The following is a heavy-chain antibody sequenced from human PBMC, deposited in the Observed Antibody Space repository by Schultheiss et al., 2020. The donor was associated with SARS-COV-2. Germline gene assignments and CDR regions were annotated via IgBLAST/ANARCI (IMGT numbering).Heavy chain of an antibody. CDR1: GFAFNSYA. Sequence: GGSLRLSCAASGFAFNSYALHWVRQAPGKGLEWVAIISYDGRNAYYADSVKGRFTISRDNSKNTIYLQMNSLRTEDTAVYYCARDLYSSSSPVGDNRFYYGMDVWGQGTTVTVSS. CDR2: ISYDGRNA. CDR3: ARDLYSSSSPVGDNRFYYGMDV. V-gene: IGHV3-30*04. J-gene: IGHJ6*02. D-gene: IGHD6-6*01.